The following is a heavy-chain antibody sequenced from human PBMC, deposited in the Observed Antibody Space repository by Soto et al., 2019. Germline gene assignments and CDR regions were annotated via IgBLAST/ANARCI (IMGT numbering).Heavy chain of an antibody. Sequence: PGESLKISCKGSGYTFTTYWIGWVRQMPGKGLEWMGIIYPSDSDTTYSPSFQGQVTISADKSISTAYLQWNSLKASDSAMYYCGRLDSSYYFDYWGQGTLVTVSS. V-gene: IGHV5-51*01. J-gene: IGHJ4*02. D-gene: IGHD3-22*01. CDR2: IYPSDSDT. CDR1: GYTFTTYW. CDR3: GRLDSSYYFDY.